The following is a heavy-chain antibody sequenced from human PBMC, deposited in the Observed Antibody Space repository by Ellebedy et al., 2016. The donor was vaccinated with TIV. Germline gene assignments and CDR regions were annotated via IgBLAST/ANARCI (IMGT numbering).Heavy chain of an antibody. D-gene: IGHD3-10*01. CDR1: GYSFTSYW. CDR3: ARQGGFYASGEYHYYGMDV. CDR2: IYPGDSDT. V-gene: IGHV5-51*01. J-gene: IGHJ6*02. Sequence: GESLKISCEGSGYSFTSYWIAWVRQMPGKGLEWMGNIYPGDSDTRYSPSFQGQVTISADKSLTTAYLQWSSLKASDTALYYCARQGGFYASGEYHYYGMDVWGQGTTVTVSS.